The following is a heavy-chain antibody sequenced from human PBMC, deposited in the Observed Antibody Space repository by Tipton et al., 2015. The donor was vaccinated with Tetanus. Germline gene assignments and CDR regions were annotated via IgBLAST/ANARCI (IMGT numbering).Heavy chain of an antibody. J-gene: IGHJ2*01. V-gene: IGHV4-34*01. CDR3: ARGGSYSYGPRGFDL. CDR2: INHSGST. D-gene: IGHD5-18*01. Sequence: TLSLTCTVSGDSMTKYYWSWIRQSPGKGLEWIGEINHSGSTTYSPSFKSRVTISVDTPKNQFSLKLTSLTVADTAVYYCARGGSYSYGPRGFDLWGRGTLVTVSS. CDR1: GDSMTKYY.